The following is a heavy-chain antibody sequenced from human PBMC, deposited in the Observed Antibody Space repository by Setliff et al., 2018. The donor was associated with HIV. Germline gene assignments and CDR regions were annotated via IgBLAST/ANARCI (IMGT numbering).Heavy chain of an antibody. J-gene: IGHJ4*02. CDR2: ISWDGGNT. V-gene: IGHV3-43*01. CDR3: VKNIGGYSSSSVFDY. D-gene: IGHD6-6*01. Sequence: ETLSLSCAASGFTFDDYTMHWVRQAPGKGLEWVSIISWDGGNTYYADSVKGRFTISRDNSKNSLYLQMNSLRTEDTALYYCVKNIGGYSSSSVFDYWGQGTLVTVSS. CDR1: GFTFDDYT.